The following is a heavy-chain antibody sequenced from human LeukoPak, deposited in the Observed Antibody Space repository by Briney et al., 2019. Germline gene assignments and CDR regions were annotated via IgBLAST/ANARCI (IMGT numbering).Heavy chain of an antibody. CDR2: INHSGST. V-gene: IGHV4-39*07. D-gene: IGHD1-7*01. CDR1: GGSISSSSYY. Sequence: SETLSLTCTVSGGSISSSSYYWSWIRQPPGKGLEWIGEINHSGSTNYNPSLKSRVTISVDTSKNQFSLKLSSVTAADTAVYYCARESWRTGTTRFDPWGQGTLVTVSS. J-gene: IGHJ5*02. CDR3: ARESWRTGTTRFDP.